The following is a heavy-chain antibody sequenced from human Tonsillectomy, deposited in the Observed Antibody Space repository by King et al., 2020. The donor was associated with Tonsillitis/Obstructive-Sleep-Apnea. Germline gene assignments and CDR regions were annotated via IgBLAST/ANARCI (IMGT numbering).Heavy chain of an antibody. CDR3: ARDCSPFRAFGRDV. V-gene: IGHV3-30*04. J-gene: IGHJ6*02. CDR2: ISYDGSNK. CDR1: GFTFSTYA. Sequence: VQLVESGGGVVQPGRSLRLSCSASGFTFSTYAMHWVRQAPGKGLEWVAIISYDGSNKYHADSVKGRFTISRDNSNNTLYLQMNSLTTEDTAVYYCARDCSPFRAFGRDVWGQGTSVTVSS. D-gene: IGHD2-15*01.